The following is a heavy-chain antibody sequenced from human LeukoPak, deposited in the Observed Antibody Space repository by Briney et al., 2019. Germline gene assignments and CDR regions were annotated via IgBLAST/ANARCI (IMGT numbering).Heavy chain of an antibody. CDR1: GGSISSSDYY. Sequence: PSETLSLTCTVSGGSISSSDYYWGWIRQPPGKGLEWIGSIYYSGSIYYNPSLKSRVTISVDTSKNQFSLKLSSVTAADSAVYYCARHGATPQYSYGYEGYYFDYWGQGTLVTVSS. CDR3: ARHGATPQYSYGYEGYYFDY. CDR2: IYYSGSI. V-gene: IGHV4-39*07. D-gene: IGHD5-18*01. J-gene: IGHJ4*02.